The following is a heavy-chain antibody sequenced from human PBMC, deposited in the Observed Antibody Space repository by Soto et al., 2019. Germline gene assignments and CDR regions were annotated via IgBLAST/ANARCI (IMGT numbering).Heavy chain of an antibody. CDR3: ARAPPGPSPRWDV. D-gene: IGHD3-10*01. CDR2: IKSKTDGGTT. CDR1: GFTFSNAW. J-gene: IGHJ6*02. Sequence: PGRALRLSCAASGFTFSNAWMSWVRQAPGKGLEWVGRIKSKTDGGTTDYAAPVKGRFTISRDDSKNTLYLQMNSLKTADTAMYFCARAPPGPSPRWDVWGQGTTVTVSS. V-gene: IGHV3-15*01.